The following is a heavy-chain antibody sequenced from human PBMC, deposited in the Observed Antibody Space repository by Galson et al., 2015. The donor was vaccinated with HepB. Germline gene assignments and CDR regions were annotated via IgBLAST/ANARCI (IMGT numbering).Heavy chain of an antibody. CDR1: GFTFSNAW. D-gene: IGHD5-12*01. CDR3: TTGYSGYDLEGFDY. V-gene: IGHV3-15*01. J-gene: IGHJ4*02. Sequence: SLRLSCAASGFTFSNAWMSWVRQAPGKGLEWVGRIKSKTDGGTTDYAAPVKGRFTISRDDSKNTLYLQMNSLKTEDTAVYYCTTGYSGYDLEGFDYWGQGTLVTVSS. CDR2: IKSKTDGGTT.